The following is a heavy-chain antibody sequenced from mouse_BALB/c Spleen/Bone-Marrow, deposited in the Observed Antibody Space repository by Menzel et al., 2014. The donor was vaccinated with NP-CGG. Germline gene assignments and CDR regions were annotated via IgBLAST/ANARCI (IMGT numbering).Heavy chain of an antibody. CDR3: ARSGKVRNAMDY. V-gene: IGHV1S137*01. CDR1: GYTFTDYA. D-gene: IGHD2-14*01. CDR2: ISGYYGDA. J-gene: IGHJ4*01. Sequence: QVQLKESGAELVRPGVSVKISCKGSGYTFTDYAIHWVKQSHAKSLEWIGLISGYYGDAIYNQKFKGKATMTVDKPSSTAYMDLARLTSEDSAIYYCARSGKVRNAMDYWGQGTSVTVSS.